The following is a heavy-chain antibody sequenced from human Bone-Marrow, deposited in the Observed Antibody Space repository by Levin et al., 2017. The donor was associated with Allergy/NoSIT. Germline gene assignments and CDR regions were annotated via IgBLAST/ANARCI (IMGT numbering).Heavy chain of an antibody. J-gene: IGHJ4*02. D-gene: IGHD4-17*01. CDR1: GRSMNSGEYY. Sequence: SETLSLTCTVSGRSMNSGEYYWTWIRQPPGKGLEWIGCIFSSGFTHYNPSLESRLRISIDTSKNQFSLQLTSLTAADTAVYYCAEDYGDVECWGQGALVSVSS. CDR2: IFSSGFT. V-gene: IGHV4-30-4*08. CDR3: AEDYGDVEC.